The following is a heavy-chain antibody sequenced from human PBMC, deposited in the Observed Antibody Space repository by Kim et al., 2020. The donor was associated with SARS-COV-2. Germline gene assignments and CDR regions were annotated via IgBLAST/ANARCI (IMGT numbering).Heavy chain of an antibody. CDR1: GFTFSSYS. J-gene: IGHJ4*02. V-gene: IGHV3-21*01. CDR2: ISSSSSYI. CDR3: ARGPPSYEYLSEVPAASYYFDY. D-gene: IGHD2-2*01. Sequence: GGSLRLSCAASGFTFSSYSMNWVRQAPGKGLEWVSSISSSSSYIYYADSVKGRFTISRDNAKNSLYLQMNSLRAEDTAVYYCARGPPSYEYLSEVPAASYYFDYWGQGTLVTVSS.